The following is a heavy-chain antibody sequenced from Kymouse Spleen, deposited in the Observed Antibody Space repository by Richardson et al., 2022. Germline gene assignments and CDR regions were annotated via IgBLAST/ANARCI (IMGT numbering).Heavy chain of an antibody. CDR3: AIGLTTRMDV. J-gene: IGHJ6*02. CDR1: GGSFSGYY. Sequence: QVQLQQWGAGLLKPSETLSLTCAVYGGSFSGYYWSWIRQPPGKGLEWIGEINHSGSTNYNPSLKSRVTISVDTSKNQFSLKLSSVTAADTAVYYCAIGLTTRMDVWGQGTTVTVSS. D-gene: IGHD4-11,IGHD4-11*01. V-gene: IGHV4-34*01. CDR2: INHSGST.